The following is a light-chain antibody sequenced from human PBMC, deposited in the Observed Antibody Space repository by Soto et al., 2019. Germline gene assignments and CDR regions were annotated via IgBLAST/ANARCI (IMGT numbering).Light chain of an antibody. CDR1: SSNIGSNV. CDR3: SSYTTTYIVV. J-gene: IGLJ2*01. Sequence: QSVLTQPPSVSGTPGQRVTISCAGSSSNIGSNVVNWYQHLPGRAPKLLIYGHNQRPSGVPDRFSGSKSGTSASLAISGLQSEDEAEYYCSSYTTTYIVVFGGGTQLTVL. V-gene: IGLV1-44*01. CDR2: GHN.